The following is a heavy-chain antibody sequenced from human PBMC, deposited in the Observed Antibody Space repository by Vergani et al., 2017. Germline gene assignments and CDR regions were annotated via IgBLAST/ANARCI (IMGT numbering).Heavy chain of an antibody. CDR2: IRYDGSNK. CDR1: GFTFSSYG. V-gene: IGHV3-30*02. CDR3: AKDLSTCITMVRGVDLRYYYGMDV. D-gene: IGHD3-10*01. J-gene: IGHJ6*02. Sequence: QVQLVESGGGVVQPGGSLRLSCAASGFTFSSYGMHWVRQAPGKGLEWVAFIRYDGSNKYYAESMKGRFTISRDNSKDTPYLQMNSLRAEDTAVYYCAKDLSTCITMVRGVDLRYYYGMDVWGQGTTVTVSS.